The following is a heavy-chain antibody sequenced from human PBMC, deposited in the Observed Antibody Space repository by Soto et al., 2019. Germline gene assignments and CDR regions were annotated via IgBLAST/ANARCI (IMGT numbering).Heavy chain of an antibody. Sequence: QVQLVQSGAEVKKPGASVKVSCKASGYTFTSYAMPWVRQAPGQRLEWMGWINAGNGNTKYSQKSQGRVTITRDTYASKAYMELSSPRSEYTAVYYCARGPGGPDGPGDYWGQGTLVTVSS. CDR1: GYTFTSYA. V-gene: IGHV1-3*01. J-gene: IGHJ4*02. D-gene: IGHD2-15*01. CDR2: INAGNGNT. CDR3: ARGPGGPDGPGDY.